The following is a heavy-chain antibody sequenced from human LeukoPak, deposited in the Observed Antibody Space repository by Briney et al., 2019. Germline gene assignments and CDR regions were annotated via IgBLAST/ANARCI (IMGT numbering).Heavy chain of an antibody. D-gene: IGHD3-10*01. V-gene: IGHV3-23*01. J-gene: IGHJ6*02. CDR1: GFTFSNYA. CDR2: IGGVSESF. Sequence: GGSLRLSCAASGFTFSNYAMSWVRQAPGKGLEWVSIIGGVSESFYYADSVKGRFTVSRDNSKDTLYLQINSLRDEDTAVYYCARRWLGDPYGMDVWGQGTTVSVSS. CDR3: ARRWLGDPYGMDV.